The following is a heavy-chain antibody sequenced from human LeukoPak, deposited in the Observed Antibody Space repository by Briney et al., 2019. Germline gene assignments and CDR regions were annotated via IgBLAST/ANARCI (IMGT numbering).Heavy chain of an antibody. J-gene: IGHJ4*02. CDR1: GFTFSNYG. CDR2: ITYDGSIE. D-gene: IGHD1-26*01. CDR3: ARDLSGKYSIDY. V-gene: IGHV3-30*03. Sequence: GGSLRLSCAASGFTFSNYGMHWVRQAPGKGLEWMAVITYDGSIESYADSVKGRFTISRDSSKNTLSLQMNSLRTEDTAVYYCARDLSGKYSIDYWGQGTLVTVSS.